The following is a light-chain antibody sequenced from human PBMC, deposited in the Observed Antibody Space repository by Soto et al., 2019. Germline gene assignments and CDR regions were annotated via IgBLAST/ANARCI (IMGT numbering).Light chain of an antibody. V-gene: IGKV3D-15*01. CDR3: QQYNNWGLS. CDR2: GSS. J-gene: IGKJ4*01. Sequence: IVMTQSPATLSVSPGEGVTLSCRASENVGTNLAWYQQKPGQAPRLLMYGSSTRATGIPATFSGSGSGTEFTLTIRSLQSEESAVYSCQQYNNWGLSFGGGTRVEIK. CDR1: ENVGTN.